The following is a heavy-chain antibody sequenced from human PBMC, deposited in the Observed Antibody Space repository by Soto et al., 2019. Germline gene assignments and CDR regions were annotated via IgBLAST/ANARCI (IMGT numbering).Heavy chain of an antibody. CDR3: ASLMSSGYFYGMDV. CDR2: IIPILGIA. V-gene: IGHV1-69*02. Sequence: QVQLVQSGAEVKKPGSSVKVSCKGSGGTFSSYTISWVRQAPGQGLEWMGRIIPILGIAKYAQKFQGRVTITAHKSTSTAYMELSSLRSEDTAVYYCASLMSSGYFYGMDVWGQGTTVTVSS. J-gene: IGHJ6*02. D-gene: IGHD3-10*01. CDR1: GGTFSSYT.